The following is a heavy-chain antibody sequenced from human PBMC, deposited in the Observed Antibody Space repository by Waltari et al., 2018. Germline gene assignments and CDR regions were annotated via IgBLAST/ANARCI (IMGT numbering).Heavy chain of an antibody. V-gene: IGHV3-30*02. CDR1: GFTFSSYG. CDR2: IGYDGRNK. J-gene: IGHJ6*03. D-gene: IGHD5-12*01. Sequence: QVQLVESGGGVVQPGGSLRLSCAASGFTFSSYGMHWVRQAPGEGLEWGAFIGYDGRNKYWADSVKGRFTIARDNSKNTLYLQMNSLRAEDTAVYYCAKALSTITDYMDVWGKGTTVTVAS. CDR3: AKALSTITDYMDV.